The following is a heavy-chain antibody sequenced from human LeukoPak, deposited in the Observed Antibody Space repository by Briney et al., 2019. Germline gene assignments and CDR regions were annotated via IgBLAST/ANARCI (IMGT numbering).Heavy chain of an antibody. CDR2: ITTSSGYI. J-gene: IGHJ6*03. Sequence: PGGSLRLSCVASGFTFSNYHMNWVRQAPGKGLEWVSSITTSSGYIYYADSVKGRFTISRDNAKNSLYLQMNSLRAEDTAVYYCARDELGYYYYYMDVWGKGTTVTVSS. CDR1: GFTFSNYH. D-gene: IGHD1-7*01. CDR3: ARDELGYYYYYMDV. V-gene: IGHV3-21*01.